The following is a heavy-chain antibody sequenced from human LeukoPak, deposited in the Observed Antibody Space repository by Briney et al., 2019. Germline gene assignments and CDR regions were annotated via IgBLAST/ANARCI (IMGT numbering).Heavy chain of an antibody. CDR3: ARAVTYFYGSVTYDWFDP. CDR1: GFTFSSYW. CDR2: IKSDGTT. J-gene: IGHJ5*02. V-gene: IGHV3-74*01. Sequence: GGSLRLSCAASGFTFSSYWMHWVRQTPGKGLVWVSRIKSDGTTIYADSVKDRFTVSRGNAKNTLYLQMNSLRAEDTAMYYCARAVTYFYGSVTYDWFDPWGQGTLVTVSS. D-gene: IGHD3-10*01.